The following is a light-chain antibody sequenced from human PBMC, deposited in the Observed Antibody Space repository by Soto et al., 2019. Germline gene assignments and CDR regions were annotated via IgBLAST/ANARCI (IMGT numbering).Light chain of an antibody. CDR2: AAS. CDR1: QSITSY. J-gene: IGKJ5*01. Sequence: DIQMTQSPSSLSASVGDRVTITCRASQSITSYLSWYQQQPGKAPKLLIYAASSLQSGVPSRFSGSGSGTDFTLTISSLQPEDFATYYCQQSYSILLTFGQGTRLEIK. V-gene: IGKV1-39*01. CDR3: QQSYSILLT.